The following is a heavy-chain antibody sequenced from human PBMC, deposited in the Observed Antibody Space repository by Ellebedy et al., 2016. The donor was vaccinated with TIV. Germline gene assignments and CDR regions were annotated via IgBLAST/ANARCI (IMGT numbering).Heavy chain of an antibody. J-gene: IGHJ4*02. Sequence: SETLSLTXTVAGGSISSYYWSWIRQPPGKGLEWIGYIYYSGSTNYNPSLKSRVTISVDTSKNQFSLKLSSVTAADTAVYYCARVTMVRGVIIEDYWGQGTLVTVSS. CDR1: GGSISSYY. D-gene: IGHD3-10*01. CDR2: IYYSGST. V-gene: IGHV4-59*01. CDR3: ARVTMVRGVIIEDY.